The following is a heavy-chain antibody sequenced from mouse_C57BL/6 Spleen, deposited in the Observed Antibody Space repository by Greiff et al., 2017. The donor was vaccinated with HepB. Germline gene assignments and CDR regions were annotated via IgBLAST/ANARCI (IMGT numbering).Heavy chain of an antibody. CDR1: GYTFTDYY. D-gene: IGHD2-12*01. CDR3: ARNRVYAFAY. Sequence: EVQLQQSGPELVKPGASVKISCKASGYTFTDYYMNWVKQSHGKSLEWIGDINPNNGGTSYNQKFKGKATLTVDKSASTAYMELRSLTSEDSAVYYCARNRVYAFAYWGQGTLVTVSA. J-gene: IGHJ3*01. CDR2: INPNNGGT. V-gene: IGHV1-26*01.